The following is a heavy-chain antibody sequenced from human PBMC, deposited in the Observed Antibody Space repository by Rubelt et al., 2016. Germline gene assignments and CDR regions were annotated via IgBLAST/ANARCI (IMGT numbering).Heavy chain of an antibody. CDR3: VSDPRDGDYTLDY. CDR2: IRYDGSNQ. J-gene: IGHJ4*02. D-gene: IGHD4-17*01. Sequence: QVQLVESGGGVVQPGRSLRLSCAASGITFSTYNIHWVRQAPGRGLEWVAIIRYDGSNQYYADSVKGRFTISRDNSKNTLYLQMNSLSAEDTAVYYCVSDPRDGDYTLDYWGQGILVTVSS. CDR1: GITFSTYN. V-gene: IGHV3-33*01.